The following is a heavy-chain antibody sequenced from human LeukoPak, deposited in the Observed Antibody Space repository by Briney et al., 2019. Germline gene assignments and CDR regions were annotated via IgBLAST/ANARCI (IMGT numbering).Heavy chain of an antibody. CDR2: ISSSGSTI. J-gene: IGHJ6*02. CDR3: ARIYYYYGMDV. Sequence: GGSLRLSCAASGFTFSSHEMNWVRQAPGKGLEWVSYISSSGSTIYYADSVKGRFTVSRDNAKNSLYLQMNSLRAEDTAVYYCARIYYYYGMDVWGQGTTVTVSS. V-gene: IGHV3-48*03. CDR1: GFTFSSHE.